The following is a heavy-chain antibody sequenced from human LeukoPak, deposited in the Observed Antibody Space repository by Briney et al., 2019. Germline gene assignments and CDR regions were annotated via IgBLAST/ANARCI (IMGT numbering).Heavy chain of an antibody. CDR2: IYYSGST. Sequence: PSETLSLTCTVSGGSISGSSYFWGWIRQPPGKGLEWIGSIYYSGSTYYNPSLKSRVTISVDTSKNQFSLKLSSVTAAHTAVYNCARHYGPWGQGTLVTVSS. V-gene: IGHV4-39*01. J-gene: IGHJ4*02. CDR1: GGSISGSSYF. CDR3: ARHYGP. D-gene: IGHD3-16*01.